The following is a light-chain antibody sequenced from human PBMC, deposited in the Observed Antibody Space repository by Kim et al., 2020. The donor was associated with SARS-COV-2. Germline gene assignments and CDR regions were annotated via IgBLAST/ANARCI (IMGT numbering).Light chain of an antibody. J-gene: IGKJ4*01. V-gene: IGKV3-11*01. CDR3: QQRHNWPPAFP. CDR1: QSISVY. Sequence: PGESATLSCRAIQSISVYVGWYQHKPYQAPRLLIYDASNRATGIPDRFSGSGSGTDFTLTISSLEPEDFAIYYFQQRHNWPPAFPFGGGTKV. CDR2: DAS.